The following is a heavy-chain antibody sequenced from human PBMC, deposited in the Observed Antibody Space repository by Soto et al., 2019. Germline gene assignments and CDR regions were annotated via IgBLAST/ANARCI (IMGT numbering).Heavy chain of an antibody. V-gene: IGHV1-2*04. J-gene: IGHJ4*02. CDR1: RYAFTCDY. D-gene: IGHD6-6*01. CDR3: ARDGSSSSDFDY. CDR2: INPNSGGT. Sequence: ASVKVSSKASRYAFTCDYMHWLRQAPGQGLEWMGWINPNSGGTNYAQKFQGWVTMTRDTSISTAYMELRSLRSDDTAVYYCARDGSSSSDFDYWGQGTLVTVSS.